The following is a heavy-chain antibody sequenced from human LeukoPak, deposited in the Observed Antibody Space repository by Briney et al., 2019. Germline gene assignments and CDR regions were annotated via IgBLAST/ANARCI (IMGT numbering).Heavy chain of an antibody. J-gene: IGHJ4*02. V-gene: IGHV1-69*02. Sequence: SVKVSCKASGYTFTGYYMHWVRQAPGQGLEWMGRIIPILGIANYAQKFQGRVTITADKSTSTAYMELSSLRSEDTAVYYCATQDSSSWYVYWGQGTLVTVSS. CDR1: GYTFTGYY. D-gene: IGHD6-13*01. CDR3: ATQDSSSWYVY. CDR2: IIPILGIA.